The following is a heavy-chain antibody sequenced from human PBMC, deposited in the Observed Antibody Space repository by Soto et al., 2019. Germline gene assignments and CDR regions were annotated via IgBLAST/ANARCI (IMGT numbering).Heavy chain of an antibody. CDR1: DGSIINGDDY. Sequence: PSETLSLTCSVADGSIINGDDYWSWIRQPPGKGLEWIGYIYYSGSTYYNPSLKSRVTISVDTSKNQFSLKLSSVTAADTAVYYCARDNLGNLEYWGQGTLVTVSS. CDR3: ARDNLGNLEY. D-gene: IGHD7-27*01. CDR2: IYYSGST. V-gene: IGHV4-30-4*01. J-gene: IGHJ4*02.